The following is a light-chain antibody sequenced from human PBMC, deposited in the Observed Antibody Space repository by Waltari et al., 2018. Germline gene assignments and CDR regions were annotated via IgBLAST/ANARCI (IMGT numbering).Light chain of an antibody. J-gene: IGLJ2*01. CDR1: SGIKVGTYR. CDR3: MIWHSSAVV. Sequence: QAVLPQPASLSASPGASASLTGTLRSGIKVGTYRIYWYQQKPGSPPQYLLRYKSDSDKQQGSGVPSRFSGSKDASANAGILHISGLQSEDEADYYCMIWHSSAVVFGGGTKLTVL. CDR2: YKSDSDK. V-gene: IGLV5-45*01.